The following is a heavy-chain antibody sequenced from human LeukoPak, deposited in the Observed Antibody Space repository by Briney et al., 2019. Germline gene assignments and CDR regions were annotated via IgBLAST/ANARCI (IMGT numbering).Heavy chain of an antibody. D-gene: IGHD6-13*01. V-gene: IGHV3-23*01. CDR3: AKGSSAGYYFDY. CDR1: GFTFSAYA. J-gene: IGHJ4*02. Sequence: GGSLRLSCAASGFTFSAYAMTWVRQAPGKGLEWVSAISGNGDLTFYADSVKGRFTISRDNSKSTLYLQMNSLRAEDTALFYCAKGSSAGYYFDYFGQGTLVTLSS. CDR2: ISGNGDLT.